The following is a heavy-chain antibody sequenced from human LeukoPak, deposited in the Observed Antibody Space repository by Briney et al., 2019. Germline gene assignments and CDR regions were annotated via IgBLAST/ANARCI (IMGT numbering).Heavy chain of an antibody. CDR2: ISGSGGST. V-gene: IGHV3-23*01. D-gene: IGHD6-13*01. CDR3: ASGYSSSWYYGGY. Sequence: GGSLRLSCAASGFTFSSYAMSWVRQAPGKGLEWVSAISGSGGSTYYADSVKGRFTISRDNSKNTLYLQMNSLRAEDTAVYYCASGYSSSWYYGGYWGQGTLVTVSS. CDR1: GFTFSSYA. J-gene: IGHJ4*02.